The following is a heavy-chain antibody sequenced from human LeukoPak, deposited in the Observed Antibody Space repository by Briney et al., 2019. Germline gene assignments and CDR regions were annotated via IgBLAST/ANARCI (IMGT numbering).Heavy chain of an antibody. V-gene: IGHV4-34*01. CDR2: INHSGST. CDR1: GGSLSGYY. Sequence: PSETLSLTCAVYGGSLSGYYWSWIRQPPGKGLEWIGEINHSGSTNYNPSLKSRVTISVDTSKNQFSLKLSSVTAADTAVYYCAKSIAARRAGYYFDYWGQGTLVTVSS. CDR3: AKSIAARRAGYYFDY. J-gene: IGHJ4*02. D-gene: IGHD6-6*01.